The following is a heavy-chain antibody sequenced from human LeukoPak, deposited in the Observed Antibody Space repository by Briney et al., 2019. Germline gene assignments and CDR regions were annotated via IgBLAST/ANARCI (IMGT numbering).Heavy chain of an antibody. D-gene: IGHD6-19*01. V-gene: IGHV1-46*01. Sequence: ASVKVSCKASGYTFTNYYMHWVRQAPGQGLEWMGLINPSGGSTSYAEKFQGRVIMTRDMSTTTDYMELSSLRSEDTAVYYCARDSSGWRHYYYYYMDVWGKGTTVTISS. CDR1: GYTFTNYY. CDR3: ARDSSGWRHYYYYYMDV. J-gene: IGHJ6*03. CDR2: INPSGGST.